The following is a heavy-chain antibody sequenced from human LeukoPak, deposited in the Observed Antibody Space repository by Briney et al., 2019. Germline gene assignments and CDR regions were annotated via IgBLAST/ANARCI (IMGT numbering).Heavy chain of an antibody. V-gene: IGHV1-46*01. Sequence: GASVKVSCKASGYTFTNYYMHWVRQAPGQGLEWMGIINPSGGSTSYAQKFQGRVTMTRDTSTSTVYMELSSLRSEDTAVYYCARDGDYDFWSGYYTGTNWFDPWGQGTLVTVSS. CDR3: ARDGDYDFWSGYYTGTNWFDP. CDR1: GYTFTNYY. J-gene: IGHJ5*02. CDR2: INPSGGST. D-gene: IGHD3-3*01.